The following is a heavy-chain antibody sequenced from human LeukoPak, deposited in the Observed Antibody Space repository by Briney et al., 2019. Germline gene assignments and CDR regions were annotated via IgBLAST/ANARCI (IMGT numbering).Heavy chain of an antibody. Sequence: GGSLRLSCAASGFNFANHAMSWVRQTPGKGLEWVSAISGGGDITYYADSVTGRFTISRDNSKNTLYLQMNSLRAEDTAVYYCAKVTPGPSDYWGQGTLVTVSS. D-gene: IGHD2-15*01. CDR1: GFNFANHA. CDR3: AKVTPGPSDY. CDR2: ISGGGDIT. V-gene: IGHV3-23*01. J-gene: IGHJ4*02.